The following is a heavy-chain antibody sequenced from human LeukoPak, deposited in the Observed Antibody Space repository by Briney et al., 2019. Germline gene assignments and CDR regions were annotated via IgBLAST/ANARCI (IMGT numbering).Heavy chain of an antibody. CDR1: GFTFSSYA. D-gene: IGHD3-3*01. Sequence: GGSLRLSCAASGFTFSSYAMHWVRQAPGKGLEWVAVISYDGSNKYYADSVKGRFTISRDNSKNTLYLQMNSLRAEDTAVYYCAREVRNDFWSGPDDYWGQGTLVTVSS. V-gene: IGHV3-30-3*01. J-gene: IGHJ4*02. CDR2: ISYDGSNK. CDR3: AREVRNDFWSGPDDY.